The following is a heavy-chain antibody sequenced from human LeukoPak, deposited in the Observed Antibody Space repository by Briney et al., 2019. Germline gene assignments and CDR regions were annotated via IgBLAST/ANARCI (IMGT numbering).Heavy chain of an antibody. CDR2: IKRDGSEK. J-gene: IGHJ1*01. CDR3: ARVDYYDSSGYPKYFQH. D-gene: IGHD3-22*01. CDR1: GFTFSSYW. Sequence: GGSLRLSCAASGFTFSSYWMSWVRQAPGKGLEWVANIKRDGSEKYYVDSVKGRFTISRDNAKNSLYLQMNSLRAEDTAVYYCARVDYYDSSGYPKYFQHWGQGTLVTVSS. V-gene: IGHV3-7*02.